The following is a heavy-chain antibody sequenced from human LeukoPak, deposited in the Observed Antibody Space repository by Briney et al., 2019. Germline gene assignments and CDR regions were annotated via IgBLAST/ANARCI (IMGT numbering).Heavy chain of an antibody. CDR3: ASYDFWSGYYFDY. V-gene: IGHV4-34*01. CDR2: INHSGST. CDR1: GGSFSGYY. J-gene: IGHJ4*02. D-gene: IGHD3-3*01. Sequence: SETLSLTCAVYGGSFSGYYWSWIRQPPGKGLEWNGEINHSGSTNYNPSLKSRVTISVDTSKNQFSLKLSSVTAADTAVYYCASYDFWSGYYFDYWGQGTLVTVSS.